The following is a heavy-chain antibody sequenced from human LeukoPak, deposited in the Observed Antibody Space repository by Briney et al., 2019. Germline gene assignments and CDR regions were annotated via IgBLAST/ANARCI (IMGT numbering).Heavy chain of an antibody. CDR1: GFTSSNYG. D-gene: IGHD6-6*01. CDR3: AKDVYSSSSFDY. V-gene: IGHV3-30*18. Sequence: GGSLRLSCAASGFTSSNYGIHWVRQAPGKGLEWVTVISYDGSNKYYADSVKGRFTISRDNSKNTLFLQMNSLRAEDTAVYYCAKDVYSSSSFDYWGQGTLVTVSS. J-gene: IGHJ4*02. CDR2: ISYDGSNK.